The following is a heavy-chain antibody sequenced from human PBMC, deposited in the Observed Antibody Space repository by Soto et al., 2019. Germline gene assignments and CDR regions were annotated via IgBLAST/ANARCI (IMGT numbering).Heavy chain of an antibody. CDR3: AREANTIYAPHGLDV. Sequence: PWGSLRLSCAVSGFPFDSYSMSWVRQAPGQGLEWLAFLSSGSFYLFHADSIRGRFTISRDNAKNLLFLQMNSLTIEDTATYYCAREANTIYAPHGLDVWGQGTAVTVSS. D-gene: IGHD3-3*01. CDR2: LSSGSFYL. J-gene: IGHJ6*02. CDR1: GFPFDSYS. V-gene: IGHV3-21*01.